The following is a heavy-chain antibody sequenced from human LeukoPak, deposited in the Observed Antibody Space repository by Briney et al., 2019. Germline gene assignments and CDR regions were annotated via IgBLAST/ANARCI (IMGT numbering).Heavy chain of an antibody. CDR2: IFYSGST. CDR1: GGSISGSY. J-gene: IGHJ6*02. Sequence: SETLSLTCTVSGGSISGSYWSWIRQPPGKGLEWIGYIFYSGSTDYNPSLKSRVSISVDTSKNQFSLRLNSVTAADTAVYYCARHGDRSGYSNTFYYDMDVWGQGTTVTVSS. CDR3: ARHGDRSGYSNTFYYDMDV. D-gene: IGHD3-22*01. V-gene: IGHV4-59*08.